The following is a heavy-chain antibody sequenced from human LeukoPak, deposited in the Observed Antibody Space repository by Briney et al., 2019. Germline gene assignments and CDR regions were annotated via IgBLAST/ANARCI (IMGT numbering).Heavy chain of an antibody. CDR3: ARVHYDFPTNPVDY. V-gene: IGHV3-23*01. D-gene: IGHD3-3*01. Sequence: GGSLRLSCAASGFTFSSYAMSWVRQAPGKGLEWVSAISGSGGSTYYADSVKGRFTISRDNSKNTLYLQMNSLRAEDTAVYYCARVHYDFPTNPVDYWGQGTLVTVSS. J-gene: IGHJ4*02. CDR1: GFTFSSYA. CDR2: ISGSGGST.